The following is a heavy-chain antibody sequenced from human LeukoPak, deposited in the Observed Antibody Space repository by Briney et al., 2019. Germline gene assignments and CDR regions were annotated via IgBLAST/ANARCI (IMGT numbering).Heavy chain of an antibody. D-gene: IGHD3-16*01. CDR1: GGSISSYY. V-gene: IGHV4-59*12. CDR2: IYYSGST. J-gene: IGHJ6*03. CDR3: ARSPLGGFYMDV. Sequence: PSETLSLTCTVSGGSISSYYWSWIRQPPGKGLEWIGYIYYSGSTNYNPSLKSRVTISVDTSKNQFSLKLSSVTAADTAVYYCARSPLGGFYMDVWGKGTTVTISS.